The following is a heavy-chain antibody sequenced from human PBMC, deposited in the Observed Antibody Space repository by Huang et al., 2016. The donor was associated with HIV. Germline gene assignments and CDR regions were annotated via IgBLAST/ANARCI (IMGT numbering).Heavy chain of an antibody. J-gene: IGHJ4*02. D-gene: IGHD3-22*01. Sequence: QVQLVESGGGVVQPGGSLRLSCAASGFTFSSYGMHWVRQAPGKGLEWVAFIHYDGRNRYYAESVKGRFTISRDNSKNTLYLQMNSLRAEGTAVYFCAKFGSSGYLPRYSFDYWGQGTLVTVSS. CDR1: GFTFSSYG. CDR2: IHYDGRNR. V-gene: IGHV3-30*02. CDR3: AKFGSSGYLPRYSFDY.